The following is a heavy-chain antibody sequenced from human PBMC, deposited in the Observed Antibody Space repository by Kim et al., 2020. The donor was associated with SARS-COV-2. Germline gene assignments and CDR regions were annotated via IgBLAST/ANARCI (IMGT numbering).Heavy chain of an antibody. CDR2: ISSSSTI. CDR3: ARQKYYDSSGYDY. D-gene: IGHD3-22*01. Sequence: GGSLRLSCAASGFTFSSYSMNWVRQAPGKGLQWVSYISSSSTIYYADSVKGRFTISRDNAKNSLYLQMNSLRDEDTAVYYCARQKYYDSSGYDYWGQGTLVTVSS. J-gene: IGHJ4*02. V-gene: IGHV3-48*02. CDR1: GFTFSSYS.